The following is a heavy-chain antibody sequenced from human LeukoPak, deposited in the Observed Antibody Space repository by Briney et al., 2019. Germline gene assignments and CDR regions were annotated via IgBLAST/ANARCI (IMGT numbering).Heavy chain of an antibody. V-gene: IGHV4-59*12. J-gene: IGHJ4*02. Sequence: SETLSLTCTVSGGSISSYYWSWIRQPPGRGLEWIGYISYSGSTNYNPSLKSRLTISLDTSKRQFSLNLNSVTVADTALYYCARDYGGGWYQIDYWGQGTLVTVSS. D-gene: IGHD6-13*01. CDR2: ISYSGST. CDR3: ARDYGGGWYQIDY. CDR1: GGSISSYY.